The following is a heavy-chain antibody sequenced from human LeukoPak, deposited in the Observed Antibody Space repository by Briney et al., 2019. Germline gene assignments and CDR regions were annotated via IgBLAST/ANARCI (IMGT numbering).Heavy chain of an antibody. V-gene: IGHV4-4*07. CDR2: IYTSGST. J-gene: IGHJ4*02. D-gene: IGHD5-18*01. CDR3: ARDRGYSYGFDY. CDR1: GGSFSGYY. Sequence: SETLSLTCAVYGGSFSGYYWSWIRQPAGKGLEWIGRIYTSGSTNYNPSLKSRVTMSVDTSKNQFSLKLSSVTAADTAVYYCARDRGYSYGFDYWGQGTLVTVSS.